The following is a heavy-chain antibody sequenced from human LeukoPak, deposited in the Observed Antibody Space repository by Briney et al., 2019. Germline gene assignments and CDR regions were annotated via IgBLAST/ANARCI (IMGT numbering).Heavy chain of an antibody. D-gene: IGHD6-6*01. Sequence: ASVKVSCKASGGTFSSYAISWVRQAPGQGLEWMGGINPNSGGTNYAQKFQGRVTMTRDTSISTAYMELSRLASDDTAVYYCARDQAALAARPFDYWGQGTLVTVSS. J-gene: IGHJ4*02. CDR3: ARDQAALAARPFDY. CDR2: INPNSGGT. CDR1: GGTFSSYA. V-gene: IGHV1-2*02.